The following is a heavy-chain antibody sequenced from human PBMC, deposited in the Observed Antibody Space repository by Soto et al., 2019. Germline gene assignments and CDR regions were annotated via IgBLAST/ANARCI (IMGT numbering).Heavy chain of an antibody. D-gene: IGHD3-3*01. V-gene: IGHV4-38-2*01. CDR1: GYSISSGYY. J-gene: IGHJ6*02. CDR3: ARAVPLRFLEWLNYYYGMDV. Sequence: SETLSLTCAVSGYSISSGYYWGWIRQPPGKGLEWIGSIYHSGSTYYNPSLKSRVTISVDTSKNQFSLKLSSVTAADTAVYYCARAVPLRFLEWLNYYYGMDVWGQGTTVTVSS. CDR2: IYHSGST.